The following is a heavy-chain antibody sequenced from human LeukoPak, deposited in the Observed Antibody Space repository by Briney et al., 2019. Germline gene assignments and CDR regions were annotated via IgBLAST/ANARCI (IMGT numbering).Heavy chain of an antibody. CDR3: ARHPSAVAGKTFDC. CDR1: GGSIRSFY. V-gene: IGHV4-59*08. Sequence: SETLSLTCTVSGGSIRSFYWSWIRQPPGKGLEWMGYIYYSGSTNYNPSLKSRVTISVDTSKNQFSLKLSSVTAADTAVYYCARHPSAVAGKTFDCWGQGTLVTVSS. D-gene: IGHD6-19*01. J-gene: IGHJ4*02. CDR2: IYYSGST.